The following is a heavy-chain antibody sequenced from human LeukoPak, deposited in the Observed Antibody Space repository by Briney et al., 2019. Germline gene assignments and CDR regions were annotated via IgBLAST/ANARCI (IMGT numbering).Heavy chain of an antibody. CDR1: GFTFSSYA. Sequence: GGSLRLSCAASGFTFSSYAMSWVRQAPGKGLEWVSTFSGSGGSTYYADSVKGRFTISRDNSKNTLYLQMNSLRAEDTAVYYCAKDLLIAAAGFDYWGQGTLVTVSS. CDR2: FSGSGGST. J-gene: IGHJ4*02. D-gene: IGHD6-13*01. V-gene: IGHV3-23*01. CDR3: AKDLLIAAAGFDY.